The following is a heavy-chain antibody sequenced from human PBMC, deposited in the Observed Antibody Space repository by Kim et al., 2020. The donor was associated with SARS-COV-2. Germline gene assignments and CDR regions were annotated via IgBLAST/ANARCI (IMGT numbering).Heavy chain of an antibody. V-gene: IGHV1-69*13. J-gene: IGHJ6*02. CDR3: ARGYSAVVVPAATFSGPAYSQKYGMDV. D-gene: IGHD2-2*01. CDR2: IIPIFGTA. CDR1: GGTFSSYA. Sequence: SVKVSCKASGGTFSSYAISWVRQAPGQGLEWMGGIIPIFGTANYAQKFQGRVTITADESTSTAYMELSSLRSEDTAVYYCARGYSAVVVPAATFSGPAYSQKYGMDVWGQGTTVTVSS.